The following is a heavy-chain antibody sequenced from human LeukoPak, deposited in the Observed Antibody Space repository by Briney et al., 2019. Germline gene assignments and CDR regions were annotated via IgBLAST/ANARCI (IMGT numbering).Heavy chain of an antibody. V-gene: IGHV1-69*13. CDR1: GGTFSSYA. Sequence: GASVKVSCKASGGTFSSYAISWVRQAPGQGLEWMGGIIPIFGTANYAQKFQGRVTITADESTSTAYMELSSLRSEDTAVYYCASKGPGRSQTTVTSYYYYGMDVWGQGTTVTVSS. CDR2: IIPIFGTA. D-gene: IGHD4-11*01. J-gene: IGHJ6*02. CDR3: ASKGPGRSQTTVTSYYYYGMDV.